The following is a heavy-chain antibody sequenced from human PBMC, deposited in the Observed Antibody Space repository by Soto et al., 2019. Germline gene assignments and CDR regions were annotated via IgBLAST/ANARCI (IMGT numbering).Heavy chain of an antibody. D-gene: IGHD1-26*01. CDR2: ISAYNGNT. Sequence: QVQLVQSGAEVKKPGASVKVSCKASGYTFTSYGISWVRQAPGQGLEWMGWISAYNGNTNYAQKLQGRVTMTTATSTSTAYMELRSLRSDDTAVYYCARARVKWELKPDAFDIWGQGTMVTVSS. J-gene: IGHJ3*02. V-gene: IGHV1-18*01. CDR1: GYTFTSYG. CDR3: ARARVKWELKPDAFDI.